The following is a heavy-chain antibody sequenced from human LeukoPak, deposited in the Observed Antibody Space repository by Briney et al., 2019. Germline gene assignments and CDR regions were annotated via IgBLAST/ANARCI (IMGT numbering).Heavy chain of an antibody. Sequence: PSETLSLTCTVSGGSISSSSYYWGWIRQPPGKGLEWIGSIYYSGSTYYNPSLKSRVTISVDTSKNQFSLKLSSVTAADTAVYYCARQKGYSSGWYFDYWGQGTLVTVSP. CDR1: GGSISSSSYY. CDR2: IYYSGST. J-gene: IGHJ4*02. CDR3: ARQKGYSSGWYFDY. V-gene: IGHV4-39*01. D-gene: IGHD6-19*01.